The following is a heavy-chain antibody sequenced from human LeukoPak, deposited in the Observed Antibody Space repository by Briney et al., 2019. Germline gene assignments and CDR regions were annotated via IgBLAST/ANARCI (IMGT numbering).Heavy chain of an antibody. CDR2: INPNSGGT. CDR3: ARDESGSGSYYNAY. CDR1: GYTFTGYY. Sequence: ASVKVSCKASGYTFTGYYMHWVRQAPRQGLEWMGWINPNSGGTNYAQKFQGRVTMTRDTSISTAYMELSRLRSDDTAVYYCARDESGSGSYYNAYWGQGTLVTVSS. D-gene: IGHD3-10*01. V-gene: IGHV1-2*02. J-gene: IGHJ4*02.